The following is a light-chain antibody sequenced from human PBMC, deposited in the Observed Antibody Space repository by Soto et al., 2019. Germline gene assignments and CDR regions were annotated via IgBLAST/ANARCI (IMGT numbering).Light chain of an antibody. Sequence: DIQMTQSPSSLSASVGDRVTITCRASQGIGNYLAWYHQKPGKVPKLLIYAASTLQSAVPSRFSGSGSGTALTHTTNTVQPEEVGTNCGKKKTRAPPTFGGGTKVESK. J-gene: IGKJ4*01. CDR2: AAS. V-gene: IGKV1-27*01. CDR3: KKKTRAPPT. CDR1: QGIGNY.